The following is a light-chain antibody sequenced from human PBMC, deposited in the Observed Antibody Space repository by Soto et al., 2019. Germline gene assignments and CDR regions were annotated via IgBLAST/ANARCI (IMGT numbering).Light chain of an antibody. J-gene: IGKJ1*01. CDR3: QQYGSSTWT. CDR1: QTIRSNY. V-gene: IGKV3-20*01. Sequence: ETVLTQSPGTLSLSPGERATLSCRASQTIRSNYLAWYRQTPGQAPRLLIYGASNRATGIADRFSGSGSGTDFTLIIRRLETEDFAMYYCQQYGSSTWTFGQGTKVEIK. CDR2: GAS.